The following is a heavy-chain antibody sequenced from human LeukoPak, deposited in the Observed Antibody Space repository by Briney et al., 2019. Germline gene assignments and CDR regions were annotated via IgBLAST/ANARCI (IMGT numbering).Heavy chain of an antibody. V-gene: IGHV4-34*01. D-gene: IGHD3-22*01. CDR1: GGSFSDYH. CDR3: ARNGYYSADY. J-gene: IGHJ4*02. Sequence: SETLSLTCAVYGGSFSDYHWSWIRQPPGKGLQWIGEIHHSGRTNYNPSLKSRATISVDKSKNQFSLMLTSVTAADTAVYYCARNGYYSADYWGQGTLVTVSS. CDR2: IHHSGRT.